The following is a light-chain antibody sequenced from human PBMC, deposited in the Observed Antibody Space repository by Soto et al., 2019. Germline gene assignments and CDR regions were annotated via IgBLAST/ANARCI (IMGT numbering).Light chain of an antibody. V-gene: IGKV3-20*01. Sequence: EIVLTQSPATLSLSPGERATLSCRASQSVSRNNLVWYQQRPGQPPRLLIYGASSRATGIPDRFSGSGSGTDFSLTISRLEPEDFAVYYCQQYSRAPLTFGQGTKVDIK. CDR3: QQYSRAPLT. CDR1: QSVSRNN. CDR2: GAS. J-gene: IGKJ1*01.